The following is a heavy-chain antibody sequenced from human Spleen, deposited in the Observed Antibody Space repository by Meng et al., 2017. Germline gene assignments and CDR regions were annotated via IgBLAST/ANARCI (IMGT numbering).Heavy chain of an antibody. Sequence: SETLSLTCTVSGGSISSGSYYWSWIRQPAGKGLEWIGRIYTSGSTNYNPSLKSRVTISVDTSKNQFSLKLSSVTAADTAVYYCARGWLRLGYYYYGMDVWGQGTTVTVSS. CDR1: GGSISSGSYY. J-gene: IGHJ6*02. CDR2: IYTSGST. D-gene: IGHD5-12*01. V-gene: IGHV4-61*02. CDR3: ARGWLRLGYYYYGMDV.